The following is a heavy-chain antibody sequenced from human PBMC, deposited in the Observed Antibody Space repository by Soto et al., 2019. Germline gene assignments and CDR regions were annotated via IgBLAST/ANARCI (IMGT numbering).Heavy chain of an antibody. D-gene: IGHD3-10*01. Sequence: SETLSLTCTVSGGSISSGGYYWSWIRQHPGKGLEWIGYIYYSGSTYYNPSLKSRVTISVDTSKNQFSLKLSSVTAADTAVYYCARVFDYMVRGVSNWFDPWGQGTLVTVSS. J-gene: IGHJ5*02. CDR3: ARVFDYMVRGVSNWFDP. CDR2: IYYSGST. V-gene: IGHV4-31*03. CDR1: GGSISSGGYY.